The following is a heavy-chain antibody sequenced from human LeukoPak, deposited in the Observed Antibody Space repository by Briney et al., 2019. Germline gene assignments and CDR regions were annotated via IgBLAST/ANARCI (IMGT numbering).Heavy chain of an antibody. D-gene: IGHD2-21*02. CDR1: GYSFTSYW. V-gene: IGHV5-51*01. CDR2: IYPGDSDT. J-gene: IGHJ5*02. CDR3: ARRGGAAAYCGGDCYNWFDP. Sequence: GESLKISCKGSGYSFTSYWIGWVRQMPGKGLEWMGIIYPGDSDTRYSPSFQGQVTISADKSISTAYLQWSSLKASDTAMYYCARRGGAAAYCGGDCYNWFDPWGQGTLVTVSS.